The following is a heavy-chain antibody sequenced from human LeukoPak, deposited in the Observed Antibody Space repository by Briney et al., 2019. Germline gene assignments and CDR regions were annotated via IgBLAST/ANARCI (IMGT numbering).Heavy chain of an antibody. D-gene: IGHD3-16*02. J-gene: IGHJ4*02. V-gene: IGHV1-2*02. CDR1: GYTFTGYY. Sequence: GASVKVSCKASGYTFTGYYMHWDRQAPGQGLEWMGWINPNSGGTNYAQKFQGRVTMTRDTSISTAYMELSRLRSDDTAVYYCAREYYDYVWGSYRYFDYWGQGTLVTVSS. CDR3: AREYYDYVWGSYRYFDY. CDR2: INPNSGGT.